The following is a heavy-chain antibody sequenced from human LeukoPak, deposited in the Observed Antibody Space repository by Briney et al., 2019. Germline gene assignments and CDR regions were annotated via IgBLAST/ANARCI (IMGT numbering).Heavy chain of an antibody. CDR3: ARILSSNWYLDY. Sequence: GGSLRLSCAASGFTFSTYSMNWVRQAPGKGLEWVSSISSSSSYIYYADSVKGRFTISRDNAKNSLYLRMNSLRDEDTAVYYCARILSSNWYLDYWGQGILVTVSS. J-gene: IGHJ4*02. V-gene: IGHV3-21*01. CDR1: GFTFSTYS. D-gene: IGHD6-13*01. CDR2: ISSSSSYI.